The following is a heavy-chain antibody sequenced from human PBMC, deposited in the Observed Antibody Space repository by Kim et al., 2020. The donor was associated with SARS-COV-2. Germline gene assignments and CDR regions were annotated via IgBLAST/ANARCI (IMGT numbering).Heavy chain of an antibody. D-gene: IGHD3-9*01. J-gene: IGHJ6*02. CDR3: ARGVYDILTYYYYYGMDV. V-gene: IGHV1-69*13. CDR2: IIPIFGTA. Sequence: SVKVSCKASGGTFSSYAISWVRQAPGQGLEWMGGIIPIFGTANYAQKFQGRVTITADESTSTAYMELSSLRSEDTAVYYCARGVYDILTYYYYYGMDVWGQGTTVTVSS. CDR1: GGTFSSYA.